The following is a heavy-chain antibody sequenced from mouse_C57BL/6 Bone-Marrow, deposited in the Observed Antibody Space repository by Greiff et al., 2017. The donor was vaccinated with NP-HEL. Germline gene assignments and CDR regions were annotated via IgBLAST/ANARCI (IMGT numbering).Heavy chain of an antibody. D-gene: IGHD2-4*01. V-gene: IGHV1-54*01. CDR1: GYAFTNYL. CDR3: ARPDYDYDGYYFDY. J-gene: IGHJ2*01. Sequence: VKLMESGAELVRPGTSVKVSCKASGYAFTNYLIEWVKQRPGQGLEWIGVINPGSGGTNYNEKFKGKATLTADKSSSTAYMQRSSLTSEDSAVYFCARPDYDYDGYYFDYWGQGTTLTVSS. CDR2: INPGSGGT.